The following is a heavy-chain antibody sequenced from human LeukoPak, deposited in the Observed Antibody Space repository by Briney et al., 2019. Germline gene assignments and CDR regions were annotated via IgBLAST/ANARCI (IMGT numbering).Heavy chain of an antibody. CDR3: ARDRGEWLRRTNYFDY. CDR1: GGTFSSYA. CDR2: IIPILGIA. J-gene: IGHJ4*02. V-gene: IGHV1-69*04. Sequence: SVKVSCKASGGTFSSYAISWVRQALGQGLEWMGRIIPILGIANYAQKFQGRVTITADKSTSTAYMELSSLRSEDTAVYYCARDRGEWLRRTNYFDYWGQGTLVTVSS. D-gene: IGHD5-12*01.